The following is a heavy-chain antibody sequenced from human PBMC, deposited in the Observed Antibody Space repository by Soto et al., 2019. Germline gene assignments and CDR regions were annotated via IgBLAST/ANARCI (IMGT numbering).Heavy chain of an antibody. D-gene: IGHD2-2*01. CDR1: GYTFTSYG. J-gene: IGHJ4*02. V-gene: IGHV1-18*01. CDR2: ISAYNGNT. Sequence: ASVKVSCKASGYTFTSYGISWVRQAPGQGLEWMGWISAYNGNTNYAQKPQGRVTMTTDTSTSTAYMELRSLRSDDTAVYYCARFPYVPAAPMGDDYWGQGTLVTVSS. CDR3: ARFPYVPAAPMGDDY.